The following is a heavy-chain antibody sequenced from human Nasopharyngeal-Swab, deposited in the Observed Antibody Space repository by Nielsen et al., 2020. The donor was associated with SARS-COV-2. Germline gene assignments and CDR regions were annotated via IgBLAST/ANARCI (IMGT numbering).Heavy chain of an antibody. Sequence: GESLKISCAASAFTFSSYWMNWVRQAPGKGLEWVANIKQDGSAMHYVDSVKGRFTVSRDNAKNSLFLQMNSLRAEDTAVYYCARHHGWTFDYWGQGTLVTVSS. V-gene: IGHV3-7*02. D-gene: IGHD1-14*01. CDR2: IKQDGSAM. CDR1: AFTFSSYW. CDR3: ARHHGWTFDY. J-gene: IGHJ4*02.